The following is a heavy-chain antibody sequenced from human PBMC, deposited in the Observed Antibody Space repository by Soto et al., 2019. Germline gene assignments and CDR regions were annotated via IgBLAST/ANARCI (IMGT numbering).Heavy chain of an antibody. CDR1: GVSFRSFG. CDR2: LSYDGSDK. CDR3: ARDRGDGSGHYYYGMDV. V-gene: IGHV3-33*01. D-gene: IGHD3-10*01. J-gene: IGHJ6*02. Sequence: GGSLRISCAASGVSFRSFGMAGVRQAPGKGLEWVAGLSYDGSDKNFADSVKGRFTVSRDNSKNTLYMQMNSLRADDTAVYYCARDRGDGSGHYYYGMDVWGQGTTVTVSS.